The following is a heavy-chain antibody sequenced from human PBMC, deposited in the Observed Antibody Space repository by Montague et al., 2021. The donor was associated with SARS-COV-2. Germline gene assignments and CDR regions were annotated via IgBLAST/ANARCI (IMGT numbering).Heavy chain of an antibody. V-gene: IGHV4-59*13. D-gene: IGHD1-20*01. Sequence: SETLSLTCSVSGGSISSYYWSWIRQSPGKGLEWIGYIFHSGITDYNPSXKSRVTISVDMSKNQFSLQLNSVTAADSAVYYCARTEYNWNDWFDPWGRGTLVTVSS. CDR3: ARTEYNWNDWFDP. CDR2: IFHSGIT. J-gene: IGHJ5*02. CDR1: GGSISSYY.